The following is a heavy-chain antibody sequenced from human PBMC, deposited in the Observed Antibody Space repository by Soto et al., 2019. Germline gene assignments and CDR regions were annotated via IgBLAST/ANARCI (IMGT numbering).Heavy chain of an antibody. CDR3: AKVRYSSPMGYYYGMDV. V-gene: IGHV1-69*01. Sequence: QAQLEQSGGEVKKPGSSVKVSCKASRVAFSKFIVTWVRQAPGVGLEWVGGIIPVFGTANYAQKFQGRVTITADDSTSTSYMEVNNLRSEDPAVYYCAKVRYSSPMGYYYGMDVWGQGTTVTVSS. J-gene: IGHJ6*02. CDR2: IIPVFGTA. CDR1: RVAFSKFI. D-gene: IGHD2-2*01.